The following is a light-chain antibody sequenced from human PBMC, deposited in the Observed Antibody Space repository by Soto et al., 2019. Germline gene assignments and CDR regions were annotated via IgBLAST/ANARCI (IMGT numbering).Light chain of an antibody. CDR3: QQYDNLPPDT. CDR1: QDISNN. V-gene: IGKV1-33*01. J-gene: IGKJ2*01. CDR2: DAS. Sequence: DIQMTHSPSSLSASVGDRVTITCQASQDISNNLNWYQQKPGKAPKLLIYDASNLETGVPSRFSGSGSGTDFTFTISSLQPEDIATYYCQQYDNLPPDTFGQGTKLEIK.